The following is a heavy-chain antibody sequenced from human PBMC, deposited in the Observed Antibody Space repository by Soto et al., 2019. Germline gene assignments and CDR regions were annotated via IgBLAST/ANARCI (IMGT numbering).Heavy chain of an antibody. CDR2: IWYDGSNK. J-gene: IGHJ6*02. CDR1: GFTFSSYG. V-gene: IGHV3-33*01. CDR3: ARDTCSGGSCLASRYYYYGMDV. Sequence: SGGSLSLSCAASGFTFSSYGMHWVRQAPGKGLEWVAVIWYDGSNKYYADSVKGRFTISRDNSKNTLYLQMNSLRAEDTAVYYCARDTCSGGSCLASRYYYYGMDVWGQGTTVTVSS. D-gene: IGHD2-15*01.